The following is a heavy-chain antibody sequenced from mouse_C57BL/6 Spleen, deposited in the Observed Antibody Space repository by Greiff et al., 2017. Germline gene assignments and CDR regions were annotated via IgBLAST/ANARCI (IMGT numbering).Heavy chain of an antibody. CDR2: INPGSGGT. CDR1: GYAFTNYL. Sequence: QVQLQQSGAELVRPGTSVKVSCKASGYAFTNYLIEWVKQRPGQGLEWIGVINPGSGGTNYNEKFKGKATLTADKSSSTAYMQLSSLTSEDSAVYFCARWWLRRDEYYYAMDYWGQGTSVTVSS. CDR3: ARWWLRRDEYYYAMDY. J-gene: IGHJ4*01. D-gene: IGHD2-2*01. V-gene: IGHV1-54*01.